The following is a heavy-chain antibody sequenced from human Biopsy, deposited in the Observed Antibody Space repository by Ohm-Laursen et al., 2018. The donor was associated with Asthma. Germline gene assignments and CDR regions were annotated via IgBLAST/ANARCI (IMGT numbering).Heavy chain of an antibody. V-gene: IGHV4-30-4*01. CDR1: GGSISSGDYY. J-gene: IGHJ5*02. CDR2: IYYSGST. Sequence: SETLSLNCTVSGGSISSGDYYWSWIRQPPGKGLEWIGYIYYSGSTYYNPSLKSRVTISVDTSKNQFSLKLSSVTAADTAVYYCARDLSFYDSSGYYRRWFDPWGQGTLVTASS. D-gene: IGHD3-22*01. CDR3: ARDLSFYDSSGYYRRWFDP.